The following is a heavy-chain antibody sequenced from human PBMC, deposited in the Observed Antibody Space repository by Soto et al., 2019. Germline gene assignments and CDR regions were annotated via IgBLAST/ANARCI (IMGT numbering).Heavy chain of an antibody. CDR2: INHSGST. CDR3: ARGRRTTVTIDY. Sequence: SETLSLTSTVYGGSFSGYYLSWIRQPPGKGLEWIGEINHSGSTNYNPSLKSRVTISVDTSKNQFSLKLSSVTAADTAVYYCARGRRTTVTIDYWGQGTLVTSPQ. V-gene: IGHV4-34*01. J-gene: IGHJ4*02. CDR1: GGSFSGYY. D-gene: IGHD4-17*01.